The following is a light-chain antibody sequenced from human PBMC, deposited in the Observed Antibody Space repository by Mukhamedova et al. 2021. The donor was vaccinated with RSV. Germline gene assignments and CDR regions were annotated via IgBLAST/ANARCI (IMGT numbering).Light chain of an antibody. Sequence: VNSDFAWYQQKPGQAPRLLIYDASRRTTGLPGRFTGSGSGTEFTLNISSVHSEDMGVYYCQQYFGWPPSWTFGQGTKVEVK. CDR1: VNSD. J-gene: IGKJ1*01. V-gene: IGKV3-15*01. CDR2: DAS. CDR3: QQYFGWPPSWT.